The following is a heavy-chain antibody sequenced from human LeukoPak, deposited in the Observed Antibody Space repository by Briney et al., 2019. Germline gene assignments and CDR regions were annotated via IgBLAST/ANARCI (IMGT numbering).Heavy chain of an antibody. Sequence: ASVKVSCKASGYTFTGYYMHWVRQAPGRGLEWMGWINPNSGGTNYAQKFQGRVTMTRDMSTSTVYMELSSLRSEDTAVYYCARERSIRGVIKYFDYWGQGTLVTVSS. D-gene: IGHD3-10*01. CDR1: GYTFTGYY. V-gene: IGHV1-2*02. CDR2: INPNSGGT. CDR3: ARERSIRGVIKYFDY. J-gene: IGHJ4*02.